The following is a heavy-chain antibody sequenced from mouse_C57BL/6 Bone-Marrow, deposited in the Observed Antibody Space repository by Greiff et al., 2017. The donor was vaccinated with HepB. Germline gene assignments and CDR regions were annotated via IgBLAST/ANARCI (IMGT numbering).Heavy chain of an antibody. CDR1: GYTFTSYG. V-gene: IGHV1-81*01. J-gene: IGHJ4*01. CDR2: IYPRSGNT. CDR3: SRCRGYYGSSIYAMDY. D-gene: IGHD1-1*01. Sequence: QVQLKQSGAELARPGASVKLSCKASGYTFTSYGISWVKQRTGQGLEWIGEIYPRSGNTYYNEKFKGKATLTADKYSSTAYMELRSLTSEDSAVYFCSRCRGYYGSSIYAMDYWGQGTSVTVSS.